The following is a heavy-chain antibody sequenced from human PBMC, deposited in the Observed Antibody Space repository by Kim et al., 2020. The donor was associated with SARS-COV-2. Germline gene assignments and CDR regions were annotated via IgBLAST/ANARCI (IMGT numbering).Heavy chain of an antibody. CDR1: GFTFSSYW. J-gene: IGHJ3*02. V-gene: IGHV3-7*03. Sequence: GGSLRLSCAASGFTFSSYWMSWVRQAPGKGLEWVASIKQDASVISYVDSVRGRFTISRDNAKNSLSLQMDSLRAEDTALYFCASPYRGGSFDIWGQGTMV. CDR2: IKQDASVI. D-gene: IGHD3-16*01. CDR3: ASPYRGGSFDI.